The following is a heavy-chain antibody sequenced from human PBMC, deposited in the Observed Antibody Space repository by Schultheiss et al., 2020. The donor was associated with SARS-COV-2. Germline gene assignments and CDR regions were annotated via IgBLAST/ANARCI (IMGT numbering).Heavy chain of an antibody. D-gene: IGHD3-3*01. J-gene: IGHJ4*02. Sequence: SETLSLTCTVSGGSISSGGYYWSWIRQPPGKGLEWIGYIYYSGSTNYNPSLKSRVTISVDTSKNHFSLKLSSVTAADTAVYYCARLGVRFLEWLPVYWGQGTLVTVSS. CDR2: IYYSGST. V-gene: IGHV4-61*03. CDR3: ARLGVRFLEWLPVY. CDR1: GGSISSGGYY.